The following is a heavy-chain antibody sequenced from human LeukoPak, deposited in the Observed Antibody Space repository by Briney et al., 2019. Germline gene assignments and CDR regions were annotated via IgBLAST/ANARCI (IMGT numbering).Heavy chain of an antibody. CDR1: GYTFTGCY. V-gene: IGHV1-2*02. D-gene: IGHD3-9*01. Sequence: ASVKVFCTASGYTFTGCYMHWVRQAPGQGLEEMGWINPNSGGTNYAQKFQDRDAIIRDTSISTTYIELSRLRSDDAAVYYCARASYDILTRPGDYWGQGTLVTVSS. CDR3: ARASYDILTRPGDY. J-gene: IGHJ4*02. CDR2: INPNSGGT.